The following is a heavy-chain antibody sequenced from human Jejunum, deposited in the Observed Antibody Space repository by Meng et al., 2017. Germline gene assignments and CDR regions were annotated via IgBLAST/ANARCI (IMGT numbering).Heavy chain of an antibody. CDR1: GFTFSDYY. CDR3: ARDGYYDSSGYYNRPFDY. V-gene: IGHV3-11*04. CDR2: ISTRGGTI. Sequence: GESLKISCAASGFTFSDYYMSWIRQAPGKGLEWVSYISTRGGTIYYADSVKSRFTLSRDNAKNSLYLQMNSLRAEDTAVYYCARDGYYDSSGYYNRPFDYWGQGTLVTVSS. D-gene: IGHD3-22*01. J-gene: IGHJ4*02.